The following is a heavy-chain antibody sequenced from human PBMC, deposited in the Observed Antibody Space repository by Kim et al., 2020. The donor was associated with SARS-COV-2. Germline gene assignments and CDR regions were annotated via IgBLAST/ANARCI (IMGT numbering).Heavy chain of an antibody. CDR3: TRVVVSATPEVTFDI. CDR1: GFTFSDHY. J-gene: IGHJ3*02. Sequence: VGSLRLSCVASGFTFSDHYMDWVRQAPGRGLEWVARSRNKAQSYSTVYAASVKGRFTISRDESQNSLYLQMNSLKTEDTALYYCTRVVVSATPEVTFDIWGQGTEVTVSS. CDR2: SRNKAQSYST. D-gene: IGHD2-15*01. V-gene: IGHV3-72*01.